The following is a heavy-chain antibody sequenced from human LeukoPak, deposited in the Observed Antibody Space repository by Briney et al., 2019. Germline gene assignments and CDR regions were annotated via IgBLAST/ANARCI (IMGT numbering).Heavy chain of an antibody. V-gene: IGHV1-69*13. J-gene: IGHJ4*02. CDR1: GYTFTSYG. CDR3: ARGGSLLLDY. Sequence: GASVKVSCKASGYTFTSYGISWVRQAPGQGLEWMGGIIPIFGTANYAQKFQGRVTITADESTSTAYMELSSLRSEDTAVYYCARGGSLLLDYWGQGTLVTVSS. D-gene: IGHD2-15*01. CDR2: IIPIFGTA.